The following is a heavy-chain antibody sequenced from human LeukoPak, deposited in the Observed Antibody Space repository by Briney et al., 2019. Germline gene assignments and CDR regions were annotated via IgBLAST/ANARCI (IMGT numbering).Heavy chain of an antibody. CDR1: GFTFSNAW. V-gene: IGHV3-15*01. J-gene: IGHJ4*02. D-gene: IGHD1-1*01. Sequence: GGSLRLSCAASGFTFSNAWMNWVRQAPGKGLEWVGRIKSMLDGGTTDYAAPVKGRFAISRDDSEDTLYLQMNSLKTEDTAVYYCTTTTYSANWGQGTLVTVSS. CDR2: IKSMLDGGTT. CDR3: TTTTYSAN.